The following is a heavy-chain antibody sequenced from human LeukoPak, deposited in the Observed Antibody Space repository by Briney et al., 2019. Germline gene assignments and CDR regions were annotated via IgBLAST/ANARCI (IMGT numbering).Heavy chain of an antibody. V-gene: IGHV3-66*01. CDR1: GFTVSSNY. D-gene: IGHD5-18*01. Sequence: GGSLRLSCAASGFTVSSNYMSWVRQAPGKGLEWVSVIYSGGSTYYADSVKGRFTISRDNSKNTLYLQMNSLRAEDTAVYYCARDRGYSYGVEFDYWGQGTLVTVSS. J-gene: IGHJ4*02. CDR2: IYSGGST. CDR3: ARDRGYSYGVEFDY.